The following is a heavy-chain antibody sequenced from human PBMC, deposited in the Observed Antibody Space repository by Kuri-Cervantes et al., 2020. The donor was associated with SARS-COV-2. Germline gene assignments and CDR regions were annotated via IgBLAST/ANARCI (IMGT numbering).Heavy chain of an antibody. D-gene: IGHD2-8*02. J-gene: IGHJ6*02. V-gene: IGHV3-7*01. Sequence: GGSLRLSCAASGFTFSSYWMSWVRQAPGKGLEWVANIKQDGSEKYYVDSVKGRFTISRDNAKNSLYLQMNSLRAEDTVVYYCARDTGGTMIYYYYYYGMDVWGQGTTVTVSS. CDR3: ARDTGGTMIYYYYYYGMDV. CDR2: IKQDGSEK. CDR1: GFTFSSYW.